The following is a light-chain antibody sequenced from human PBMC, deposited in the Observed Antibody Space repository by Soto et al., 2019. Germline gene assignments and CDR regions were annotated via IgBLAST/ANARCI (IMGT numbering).Light chain of an antibody. J-gene: IGKJ4*01. V-gene: IGKV3-15*01. Sequence: EIVMTQSPGTLSVSPGERATLSCRAGQGVSSDLAWYQHKPGQAPRLLIYGASTRATGIPARFSGRGSGTEFTLTISSLQSVDFAVYFCQQYDDWLRLTFGGGTKVDIK. CDR3: QQYDDWLRLT. CDR2: GAS. CDR1: QGVSSD.